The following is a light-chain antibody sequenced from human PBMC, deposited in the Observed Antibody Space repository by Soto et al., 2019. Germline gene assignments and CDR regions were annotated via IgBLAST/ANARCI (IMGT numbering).Light chain of an antibody. J-gene: IGKJ2*01. CDR1: QSIGDW. CDR2: DAS. V-gene: IGKV1-5*01. Sequence: DIQMTQSPSTLSASVGDGVTITCRPSQSIGDWLAWYQQRPGKAPSLLIYDASVSAGGIATRFSGSGSGTEFTITINGLQPDDFASYYCQQYNSFYLSTFGQGTKV. CDR3: QQYNSFYLST.